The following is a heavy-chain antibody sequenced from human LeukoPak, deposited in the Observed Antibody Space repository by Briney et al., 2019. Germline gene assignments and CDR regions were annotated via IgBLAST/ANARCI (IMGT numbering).Heavy chain of an antibody. D-gene: IGHD2-8*01. V-gene: IGHV1-69*05. CDR1: GATFISYA. J-gene: IGHJ4*02. CDR3: ASNDLVVYAGLY. CDR2: IITVFGTP. Sequence: ASVKVSCKASGATFISYAISWVRQAPGQGLEWVGGIITVFGTPNYAQKFQGRVTITTDQSTSTAYMELSSLRSEDTAVYYCASNDLVVYAGLYWGQGTLVTVSS.